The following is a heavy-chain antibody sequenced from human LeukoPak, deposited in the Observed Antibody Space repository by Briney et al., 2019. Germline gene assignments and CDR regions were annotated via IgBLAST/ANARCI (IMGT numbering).Heavy chain of an antibody. CDR2: IYYSGST. Sequence: SGTLSLTCAVSGGSISSSNWWSWVRQPPGKGLEWIGSIYYSGSTYYNPSLKSRVTISVDTSKNQFSLKLSSVTAADTAVYYCARHDNYSRAFDIWGQGTTVTVPS. CDR1: GGSISSSNW. V-gene: IGHV4-4*02. J-gene: IGHJ3*02. CDR3: ARHDNYSRAFDI. D-gene: IGHD4-11*01.